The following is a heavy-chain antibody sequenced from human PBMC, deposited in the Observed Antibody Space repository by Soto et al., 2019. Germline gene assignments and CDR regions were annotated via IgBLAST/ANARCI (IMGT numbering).Heavy chain of an antibody. CDR1: GGSVSSSRYD. CDR2: IFHTGSN. D-gene: IGHD1-26*01. Sequence: XTLSLPCTVSGGSVSSSRYDWGWSRQPQGKGLEWIGHIFHTGSNYSNPSIKSRFTMSVDTSKNQFSLSLSSVTAKDTAVYYCARRRIVVATNFDFWGQGTLVTV. V-gene: IGHV4-39*01. J-gene: IGHJ4*02. CDR3: ARRRIVVATNFDF.